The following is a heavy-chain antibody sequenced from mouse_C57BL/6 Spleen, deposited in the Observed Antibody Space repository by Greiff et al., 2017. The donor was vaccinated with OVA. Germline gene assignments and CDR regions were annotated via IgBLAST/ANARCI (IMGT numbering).Heavy chain of an antibody. Sequence: QVQLQQPGAELVKPGASVKLSCKASGYTFTSYWMQWVKQRPGQGLEWIGEIDPSDSYTNYNQKFKGKATLTVDTSSSTAYMQLSSLTSEDSAVYYCARAGWFQRFAYWGQGTLVTVSA. CDR3: ARAGWFQRFAY. D-gene: IGHD1-1*02. CDR2: IDPSDSYT. V-gene: IGHV1-50*01. CDR1: GYTFTSYW. J-gene: IGHJ3*01.